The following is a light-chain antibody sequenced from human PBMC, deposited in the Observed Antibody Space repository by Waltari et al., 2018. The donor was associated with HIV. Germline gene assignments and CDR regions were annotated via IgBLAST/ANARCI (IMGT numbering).Light chain of an antibody. Sequence: EIVLTQSPGNLSLSPGGRPTLSFRASQSVSSRYLAWYQQKPGQAPRILIYGASSRATGIPDRFSGSGSGIDFTLTISRLEPEDFAVYYCQQYGSSVTFGQGTKLEIK. CDR1: QSVSSRY. V-gene: IGKV3-20*01. J-gene: IGKJ2*01. CDR3: QQYGSSVT. CDR2: GAS.